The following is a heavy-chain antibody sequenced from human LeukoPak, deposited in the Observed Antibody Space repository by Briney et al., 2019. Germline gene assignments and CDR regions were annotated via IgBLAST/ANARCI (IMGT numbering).Heavy chain of an antibody. CDR1: GFTFSNYW. V-gene: IGHV3-74*01. Sequence: GGSLRLSCAASGFTFSNYWMHWVRQTPGKGLVWVSRINNDGSTTSYADSVKGRFTISRDNAKNTLYLQMNSLRAEDTAVYYCATKQQLVFPYYYYYYMDVWGKGTTVTISS. D-gene: IGHD6-13*01. CDR3: ATKQQLVFPYYYYYYMDV. J-gene: IGHJ6*03. CDR2: INNDGSTT.